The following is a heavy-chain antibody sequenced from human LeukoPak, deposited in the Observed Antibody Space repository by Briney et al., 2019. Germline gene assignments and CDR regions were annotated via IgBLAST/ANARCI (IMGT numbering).Heavy chain of an antibody. CDR1: GFTVSNSY. V-gene: IGHV3-53*01. CDR3: ARGLNC. Sequence: PGGSLRLSCVASGFTVSNSYITWVRQAPGKGLEWVSIINSDGSTYYTDSVKGRITISRDNSKNTVFLQMNSLRAEDTAVYYCARGLNCWGQGTLVTVSS. CDR2: INSDGST. J-gene: IGHJ4*02.